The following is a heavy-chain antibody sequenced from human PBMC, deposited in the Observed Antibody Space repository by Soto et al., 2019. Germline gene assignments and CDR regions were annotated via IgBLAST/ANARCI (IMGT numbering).Heavy chain of an antibody. CDR1: GFTFSSYG. CDR2: IWYDGSNK. Sequence: QVQLVESGGGVVQPGRSLRLSCAASGFTFSSYGMHWVRQAPGKGLEWVSVIWYDGSNKYYADSVKVRFTISRDNSKNTLYLQMNSLRAEETAVYYCARDSEAVAGTHLDYWGQGTLVTVSS. J-gene: IGHJ4*02. D-gene: IGHD6-19*01. CDR3: ARDSEAVAGTHLDY. V-gene: IGHV3-33*01.